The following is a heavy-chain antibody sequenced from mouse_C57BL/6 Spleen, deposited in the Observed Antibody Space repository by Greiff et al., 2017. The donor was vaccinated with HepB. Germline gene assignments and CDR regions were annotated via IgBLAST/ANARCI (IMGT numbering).Heavy chain of an antibody. J-gene: IGHJ4*01. D-gene: IGHD4-1*01. Sequence: QVQLQQPGAELVMPGASVKLSCKASGYTFTSYWMHWVKQRPGQGLEWIGEIDPSDSYTNYNQKFKGKSTLTVDKSSSTAYMQLSSLTSEDSAVYYCARRLVYYAMDYWGQVTSVTVSS. CDR3: ARRLVYYAMDY. V-gene: IGHV1-69*01. CDR1: GYTFTSYW. CDR2: IDPSDSYT.